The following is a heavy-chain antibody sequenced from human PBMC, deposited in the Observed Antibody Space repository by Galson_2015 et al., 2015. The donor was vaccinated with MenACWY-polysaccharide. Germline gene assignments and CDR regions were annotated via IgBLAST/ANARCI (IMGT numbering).Heavy chain of an antibody. Sequence: SLRLSCAASGFTFSSYAMTWVRQAPGKALEWVASIKQDGSEKYLVDSVKGRFTISRDNAENSLFLQMNSLRAEDTAVYYCARERWVRGVFFDQWGQGTLVTVSS. CDR2: IKQDGSEK. V-gene: IGHV3-7*01. D-gene: IGHD3-10*01. J-gene: IGHJ4*02. CDR1: GFTFSSYA. CDR3: ARERWVRGVFFDQ.